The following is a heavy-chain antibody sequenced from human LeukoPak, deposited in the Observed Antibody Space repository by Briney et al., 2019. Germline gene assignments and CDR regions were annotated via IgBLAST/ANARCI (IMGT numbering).Heavy chain of an antibody. Sequence: GRSLRLSCAASGFTFGDYAMHWVRQAPGKGLEWVSGISWNSGSIGYADSVKGRFTNSRDNAKNSLYLQMNSLRAEDTALYYCAKSKTLEVGAADAFDIWGQGTMVTVSS. CDR2: ISWNSGSI. J-gene: IGHJ3*02. V-gene: IGHV3-9*01. CDR3: AKSKTLEVGAADAFDI. CDR1: GFTFGDYA. D-gene: IGHD1-26*01.